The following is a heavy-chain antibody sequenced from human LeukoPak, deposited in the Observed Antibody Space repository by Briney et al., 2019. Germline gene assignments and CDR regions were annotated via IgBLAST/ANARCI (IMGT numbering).Heavy chain of an antibody. CDR1: GGYITSGSYY. CDR2: IYYSGST. CDR3: AREGASGGGYKLVY. J-gene: IGHJ4*02. Sequence: SQTLSLTCTVSGGYITSGSYYWSWIRQHPGKGLEWIGYIYYSGSTYYNPSLKSRVTISVDTSKNQFSLKLSSVTAADTAVYYCAREGASGGGYKLVYWGQGTLVTVSS. D-gene: IGHD5-24*01. V-gene: IGHV4-31*03.